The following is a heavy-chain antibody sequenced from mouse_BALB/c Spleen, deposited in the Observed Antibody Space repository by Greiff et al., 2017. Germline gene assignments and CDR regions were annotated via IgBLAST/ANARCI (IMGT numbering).Heavy chain of an antibody. Sequence: EVQGVESGGGLVKPGGSLKLSCAASGFTFSDYYMYWVRQTPEKRLEWVATISDGGSYTYYPDSVKGRFTISRDNAKNNLYLQMSSLKSEDTAMYYCARDQDYGNYGFAYWGQGTLVTVSA. V-gene: IGHV5-4*02. D-gene: IGHD2-1*01. CDR2: ISDGGSYT. J-gene: IGHJ3*01. CDR1: GFTFSDYY. CDR3: ARDQDYGNYGFAY.